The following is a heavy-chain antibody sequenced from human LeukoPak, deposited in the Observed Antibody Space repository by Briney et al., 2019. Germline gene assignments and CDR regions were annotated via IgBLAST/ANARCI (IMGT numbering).Heavy chain of an antibody. V-gene: IGHV4-59*01. Sequence: SETLSLTCTVSGGSISSYYWSWIRQPPGKGLEWIGYIYYSGSTNYNPSLKSRVTISVDTSKNQFSLKLSSVTAADTAVYYCAREQDYDYVWGSYRTFDYWGQGTLVIVSS. CDR1: GGSISSYY. D-gene: IGHD3-16*02. CDR2: IYYSGST. J-gene: IGHJ4*02. CDR3: AREQDYDYVWGSYRTFDY.